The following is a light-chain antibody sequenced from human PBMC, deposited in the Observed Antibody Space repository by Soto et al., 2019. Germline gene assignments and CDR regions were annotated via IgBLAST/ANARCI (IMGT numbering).Light chain of an antibody. CDR3: QELHSYPPWA. V-gene: IGKV1-9*01. CDR1: QDISGY. J-gene: IGKJ1*01. Sequence: DIHLAQSPSFLSASVGDRVTITCRSSQDISGYLAWYQQKPGKAPRLLIYATSTLQYGVPSRFSGSGSWTDFTLTISSLQHEAFATYFCQELHSYPPWAFGQGNRV. CDR2: ATS.